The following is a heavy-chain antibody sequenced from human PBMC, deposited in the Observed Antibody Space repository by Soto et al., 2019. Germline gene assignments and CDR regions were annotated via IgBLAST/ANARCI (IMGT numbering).Heavy chain of an antibody. V-gene: IGHV4-59*01. J-gene: IGHJ6*02. CDR3: ARGEDAFFYYGLDV. Sequence: AETRSLTCTVSGGSITSSYWSWIRRLPGKGLEWIAYIYDTGISGYTPSTSYNPSLKSRVTMSVDTSKSQFSLKLTSVTAADTAVYYCARGEDAFFYYGLDVWGQGITVTVSS. CDR2: IYDTGISGYTPST. CDR1: GGSITSSY.